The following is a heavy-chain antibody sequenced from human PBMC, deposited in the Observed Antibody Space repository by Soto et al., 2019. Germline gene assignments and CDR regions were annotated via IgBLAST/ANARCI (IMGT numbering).Heavy chain of an antibody. CDR2: ISSNGVDT. V-gene: IGHV3-64*01. Sequence: EVQLAESGGGLAQPGGSLRLSCAASGFTLSGYAMDWVRQAPGKGLEYVSGISSNGVDTYYANSVQGRFTISRDNSKNTVYLQMGSLRPEDMDVYYCARRARPDFYYMDVWGKGTTVTVSS. D-gene: IGHD6-6*01. CDR1: GFTLSGYA. CDR3: ARRARPDFYYMDV. J-gene: IGHJ6*03.